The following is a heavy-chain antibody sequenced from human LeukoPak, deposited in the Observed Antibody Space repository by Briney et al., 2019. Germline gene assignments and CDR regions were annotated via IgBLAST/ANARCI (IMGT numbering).Heavy chain of an antibody. Sequence: GGSLRLSCAASGFTFSNNGMHWVRQAPGKGLDWVAFIWSDGREQYYADSVKGRFTISRDNSKNTVYLQMNSLRPEDTAVYYCTKESSPGDYWGLGTLVTVSS. CDR1: GFTFSNNG. CDR2: IWSDGREQ. D-gene: IGHD6-6*01. V-gene: IGHV3-30*02. J-gene: IGHJ4*02. CDR3: TKESSPGDY.